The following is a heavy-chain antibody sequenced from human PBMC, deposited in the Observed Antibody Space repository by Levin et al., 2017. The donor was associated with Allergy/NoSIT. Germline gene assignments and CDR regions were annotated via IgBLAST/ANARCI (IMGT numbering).Heavy chain of an antibody. J-gene: IGHJ6*03. CDR1: GASISRGFYY. CDR2: IYVTGST. CDR3: ARDLEGFSGYTPYCYMDV. V-gene: IGHV4-61*02. D-gene: IGHD5-12*01. Sequence: SETLSLTCSVSGASISRGFYYWSWIRQPAGAGLEWIGRIYVTGSTTYSPSLKSRVTISLDRSKDQVSLKINSVTAADTAVYDCARDLEGFSGYTPYCYMDVWGKGTTVTVSS.